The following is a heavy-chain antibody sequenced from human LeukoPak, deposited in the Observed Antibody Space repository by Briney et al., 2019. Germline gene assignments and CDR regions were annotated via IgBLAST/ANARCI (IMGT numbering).Heavy chain of an antibody. Sequence: NSSETLSLTCTVSGGSISSYYWSWLRQPPGKGLEWIGYIYYSGSTNYNPSLKSRVTISVDTSKNQFSLKLSSVTAADTAVYYCARGGFYAFDIWGQGTMVTVSS. V-gene: IGHV4-59*01. CDR2: IYYSGST. D-gene: IGHD2-15*01. CDR3: ARGGFYAFDI. J-gene: IGHJ3*02. CDR1: GGSISSYY.